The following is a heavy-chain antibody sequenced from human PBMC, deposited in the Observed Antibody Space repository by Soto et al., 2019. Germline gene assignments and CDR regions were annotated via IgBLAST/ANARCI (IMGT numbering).Heavy chain of an antibody. J-gene: IGHJ4*02. D-gene: IGHD3-10*01. CDR2: IYSNGYT. CDR1: GDSISSGGYY. Sequence: SETLSLTCTVSGDSISSGGYYWSWIRQHPGKGLEWIGYIYSNGYTYYNPSLESRVTISLDTSKNQFSLKLTSVTAADTAVYYCARDLYYYGSGSGYFDYWGQGTPVTVSS. V-gene: IGHV4-31*03. CDR3: ARDLYYYGSGSGYFDY.